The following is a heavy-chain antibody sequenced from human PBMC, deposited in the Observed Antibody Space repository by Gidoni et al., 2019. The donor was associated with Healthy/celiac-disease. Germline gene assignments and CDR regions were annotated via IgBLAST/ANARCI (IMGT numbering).Heavy chain of an antibody. V-gene: IGHV3-48*02. D-gene: IGHD3-10*01. CDR2: ISSSSSTI. J-gene: IGHJ4*02. Sequence: EVQLVESGGGLVQPGGSLRLSCAASGFTFRSYSMNWVRQAPGKGLAWVSHISSSSSTIYYADSVKGRFTISRDNAKNSLYLQMNSLRDEDTAVYYCASSQRDGSGSYSDYWGQGTLVTVSS. CDR1: GFTFRSYS. CDR3: ASSQRDGSGSYSDY.